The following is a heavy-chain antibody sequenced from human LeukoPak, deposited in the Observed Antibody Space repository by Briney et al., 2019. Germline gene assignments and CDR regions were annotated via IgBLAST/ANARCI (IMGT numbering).Heavy chain of an antibody. Sequence: GSSVKVSCKASGYTFTIYGISWVRQAPGQGLEWMGWISAYNGNTNYAQKLQGRVTMTTDTSTSTAYMELRSLRSDDTAVYYCARVWYSYGAPYYYGMDVWGQGTTVTVSS. CDR2: ISAYNGNT. CDR3: ARVWYSYGAPYYYGMDV. J-gene: IGHJ6*02. D-gene: IGHD5-18*01. V-gene: IGHV1-18*01. CDR1: GYTFTIYG.